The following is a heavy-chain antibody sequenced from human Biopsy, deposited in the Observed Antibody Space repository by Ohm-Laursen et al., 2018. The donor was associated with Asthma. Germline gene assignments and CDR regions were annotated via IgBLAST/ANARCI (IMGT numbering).Heavy chain of an antibody. Sequence: SSVKVSCTSLAGTFNTYVIGWARQAPGQGLEWMGGINSVLGTTTYPQKFQDRVTITADDSPSTVYMELSSLRSEDTAVYYCARKAGSCISRTCYSLDFWGQGTLVTVSS. CDR2: INSVLGTT. CDR3: ARKAGSCISRTCYSLDF. D-gene: IGHD2-2*01. J-gene: IGHJ4*02. CDR1: AGTFNTYV. V-gene: IGHV1-69*01.